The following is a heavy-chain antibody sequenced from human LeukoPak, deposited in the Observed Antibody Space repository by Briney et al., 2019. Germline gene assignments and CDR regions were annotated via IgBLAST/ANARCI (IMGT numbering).Heavy chain of an antibody. Sequence: GGSLRLSCAASGFTFSSYAMSWVRQAPGKGLEWVSAISGSGGSTYYADSVKGRFTISRDNSKNTLYLQMNSLRAEDTAVYYCANSDYDFWSGYYAGFDYWGQGTLVTVSS. CDR1: GFTFSSYA. CDR3: ANSDYDFWSGYYAGFDY. D-gene: IGHD3-3*01. CDR2: ISGSGGST. J-gene: IGHJ4*02. V-gene: IGHV3-23*01.